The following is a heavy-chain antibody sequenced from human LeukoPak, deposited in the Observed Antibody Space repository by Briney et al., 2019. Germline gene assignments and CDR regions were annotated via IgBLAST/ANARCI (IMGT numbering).Heavy chain of an antibody. V-gene: IGHV1-8*03. Sequence: ASVKVSCKASGYTFTTYDINWVRQAAGQGFEWMGWMNPKSGDAGYADKFQGRVAITRDTSINTAYSALSALTSDDTAVYYCARGPFGNCGGGPCHFRDIDNWYDPWGQGTLVTVSS. J-gene: IGHJ5*02. CDR2: MNPKSGDA. CDR1: GYTFTTYD. CDR3: ARGPFGNCGGGPCHFRDIDNWYDP. D-gene: IGHD2-21*01.